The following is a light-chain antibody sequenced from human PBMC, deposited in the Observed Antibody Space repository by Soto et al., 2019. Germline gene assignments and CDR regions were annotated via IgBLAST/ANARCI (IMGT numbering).Light chain of an antibody. CDR3: QHYGGMWT. V-gene: IGKV1-5*01. CDR2: DAS. CDR1: QSITNR. Sequence: DIQMTQSPSTLSASVGDRVTITCRASQSITNRLAWYQQKPGEAPKVLIYDASNLESGVPSRFSGRGFGTEFLLTISSLQPDDFATYYCQHYGGMWTFGQGTKVDIK. J-gene: IGKJ1*01.